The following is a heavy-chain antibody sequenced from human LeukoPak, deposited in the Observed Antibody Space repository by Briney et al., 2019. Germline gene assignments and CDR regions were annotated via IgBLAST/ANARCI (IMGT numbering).Heavy chain of an antibody. V-gene: IGHV1-18*01. CDR2: ISAYNGNT. Sequence: GASVKVSCKASGYTFTSYGISWVRQAPGQGLEWMGWISAYNGNTNYAQKLQGRVTMTTDTSTSTAYMELRSLRSDDTAVYYCARDLPGGVPWFGEPSTVWGQGTLVTVSS. CDR1: GYTFTSYG. J-gene: IGHJ4*02. CDR3: ARDLPGGVPWFGEPSTV. D-gene: IGHD3-10*01.